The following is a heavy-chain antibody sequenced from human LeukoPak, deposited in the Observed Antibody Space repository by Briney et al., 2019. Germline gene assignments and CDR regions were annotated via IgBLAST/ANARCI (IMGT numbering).Heavy chain of an antibody. J-gene: IGHJ4*01. Sequence: GGSLTLSCAASGFTFSTYDMNWVRQAPGKGLEWVSYISTSSSTIYYADSVKGRFTISRDNAKNSLYLHMNSLRDDDTAVYYCARAFDVWGQGTVDTVSS. V-gene: IGHV3-48*02. CDR3: ARAFDV. CDR2: ISTSSSTI. CDR1: GFTFSTYD.